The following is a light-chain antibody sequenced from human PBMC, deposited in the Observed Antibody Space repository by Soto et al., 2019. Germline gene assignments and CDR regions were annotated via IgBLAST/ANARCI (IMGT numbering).Light chain of an antibody. CDR2: GAS. J-gene: IGKJ1*01. V-gene: IGKV3-20*01. Sequence: EIGLTQSPGTLSLSPGERATLSCRASQSVSSSYLAWYQQKPGQAPRLLIYGASSRATGIPDRFSGSGSGPDFTLTISRLEPEDFAVYYCHQYGSSPQTFGKGTKVEIK. CDR3: HQYGSSPQT. CDR1: QSVSSSY.